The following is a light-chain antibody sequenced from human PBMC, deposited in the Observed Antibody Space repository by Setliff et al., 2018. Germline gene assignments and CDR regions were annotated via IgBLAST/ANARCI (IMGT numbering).Light chain of an antibody. CDR3: NAYTSRSTYV. J-gene: IGLJ1*01. V-gene: IGLV2-14*03. CDR2: NAS. Sequence: QSVLTQPASVSGSPGQSITISCSGTSSDVGSYDLVSWYQQHPGKAPKLIIYNASGRPSGVSHRFSGSKSDNTASLTISGLQAEDEADYYCNAYTSRSTYVFGSGTRAPS. CDR1: SSDVGSYDL.